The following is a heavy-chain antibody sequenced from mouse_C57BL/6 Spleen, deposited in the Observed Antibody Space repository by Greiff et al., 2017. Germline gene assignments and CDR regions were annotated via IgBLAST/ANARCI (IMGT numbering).Heavy chain of an antibody. D-gene: IGHD1-1*02. CDR2: INPYNGGT. Sequence: EVQLQQSGPVLVKPGASVKMSCMASGYTFTDYYMNWVKQSHGKSLEWIGVINPYNGGTSYNQKFKGKATLTVDKSSRTAYMGLNSLTSEDSAVDYCARSGSGFAYWGQGTLVTVSA. V-gene: IGHV1-19*01. CDR3: ARSGSGFAY. CDR1: GYTFTDYY. J-gene: IGHJ3*01.